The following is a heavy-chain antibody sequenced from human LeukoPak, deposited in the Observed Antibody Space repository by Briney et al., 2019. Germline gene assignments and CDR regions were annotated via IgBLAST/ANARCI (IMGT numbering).Heavy chain of an antibody. CDR3: ARGMSGTYFDFDC. CDR2: VYYSGST. D-gene: IGHD1-26*01. Sequence: SQTLSLTCTVSGRSISSGGYYWSWIRQHPGRGLEWIGYVYYSGSTLYNPSLKSRLTISVDTSKNQFSLKLTSVTVADTAVYYCARGMSGTYFDFDCWGQGTLVTVSS. V-gene: IGHV4-31*03. CDR1: GRSISSGGYY. J-gene: IGHJ4*02.